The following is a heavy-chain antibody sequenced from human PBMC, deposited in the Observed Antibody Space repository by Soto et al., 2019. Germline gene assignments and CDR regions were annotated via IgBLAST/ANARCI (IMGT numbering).Heavy chain of an antibody. Sequence: GASVKVSCKASGYTFTSYGISWVRQAPGQGLEWMGWISAYNGNTNYAQKLQGRVTMTTDTSTSTAYMELSSLRPDDTAVYYCVKDHGTAMVRGGLASWGQGALVTVSS. J-gene: IGHJ4*02. V-gene: IGHV1-18*01. D-gene: IGHD3-10*01. CDR1: GYTFTSYG. CDR2: ISAYNGNT. CDR3: VKDHGTAMVRGGLAS.